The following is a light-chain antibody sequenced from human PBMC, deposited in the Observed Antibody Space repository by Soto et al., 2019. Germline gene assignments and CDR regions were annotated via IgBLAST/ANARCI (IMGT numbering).Light chain of an antibody. CDR2: AAS. J-gene: IGKJ1*01. CDR3: LQDHNSPWT. CDR1: QDIGND. Sequence: IQMTQSPSSLSVSIIDRVTITCRASQDIGNDLGWYQQRPGEAPKLLLYAASTLRSGVPSRFSGSGSGTHFALTINSLQPEDSETYFCLQDHNSPWTFGQGPKVDIX. V-gene: IGKV1-6*02.